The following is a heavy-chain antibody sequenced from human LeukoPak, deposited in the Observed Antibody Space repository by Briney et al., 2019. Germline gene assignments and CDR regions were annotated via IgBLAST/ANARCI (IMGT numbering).Heavy chain of an antibody. D-gene: IGHD4-23*01. CDR1: GFTFSSYG. V-gene: IGHV3-33*01. Sequence: TGRSLRLSCAASGFTFSSYGMHWVRQAPGKGLEWVAVIWYDGSNKYYADSVKGRFTISRDNSKNTLYLQMNSLRAEDTAVYYCARFTGYGGLFDYWGQGTLVTVTS. CDR2: IWYDGSNK. CDR3: ARFTGYGGLFDY. J-gene: IGHJ4*02.